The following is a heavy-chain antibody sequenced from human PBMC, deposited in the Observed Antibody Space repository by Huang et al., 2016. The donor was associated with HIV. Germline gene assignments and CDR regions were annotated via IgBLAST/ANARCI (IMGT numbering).Heavy chain of an antibody. J-gene: IGHJ4*02. CDR3: ARRYNSRRDY. CDR1: GGSFSGYY. V-gene: IGHV4-34*02. D-gene: IGHD3-22*01. CDR2: INHSGNT. Sequence: QVQLEQWGAGLLKASETLSLTCAVYGGSFSGYYWTWLRQAPGQGLEWVGEINHSGNTNYNPSLKSRVNMSVETSKSQFSLYLTSLSAADTGTYFCARRYNSRRDYWGRGTLVTVHS.